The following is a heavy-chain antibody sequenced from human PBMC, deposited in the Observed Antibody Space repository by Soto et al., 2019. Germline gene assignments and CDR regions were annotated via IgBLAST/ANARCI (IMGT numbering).Heavy chain of an antibody. CDR2: IYPGEYDT. V-gene: IGHV5-51*01. J-gene: IGHJ4*02. Sequence: GESLKISCKGSGYSFTSYWIGWVRQMPGKGLEWMGIIYPGEYDTRYSPSFQVQVTISADKAISTAYLQCSSLKASDTSMYYCARHHYGILIVYYIDYCVQGSLVTVFS. CDR3: ARHHYGILIVYYIDY. CDR1: GYSFTSYW. D-gene: IGHD3-9*01.